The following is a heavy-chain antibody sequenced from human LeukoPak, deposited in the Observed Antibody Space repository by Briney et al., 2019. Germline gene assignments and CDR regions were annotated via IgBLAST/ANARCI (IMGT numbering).Heavy chain of an antibody. D-gene: IGHD3-10*01. J-gene: IGHJ4*02. CDR2: ISYDGSNK. Sequence: PGGSLRLSCAASGFTFSSYGMHWVRQARGKGLEWVAVISYDGSNKYYADSVKGRFTISRDNSKNTLYLQMNSLRAEDTAVYYCARQGSGSYYKIWGQGTLVTVSS. V-gene: IGHV3-30*03. CDR3: ARQGSGSYYKI. CDR1: GFTFSSYG.